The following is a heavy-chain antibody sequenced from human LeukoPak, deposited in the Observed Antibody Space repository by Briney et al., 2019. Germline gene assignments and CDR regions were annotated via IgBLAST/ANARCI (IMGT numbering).Heavy chain of an antibody. D-gene: IGHD3-22*01. CDR2: IYSGGST. Sequence: GGSLRLSCAASGFTVSSNYMSWVRQAPGKGLEWVSVIYSGGSTYYADSVKGRFTISRDNPKNTLYLQMNSLRAEDTAVYYCAREDVDYDSSGYVYWGQGTLVTVSS. CDR3: AREDVDYDSSGYVY. V-gene: IGHV3-53*01. CDR1: GFTVSSNY. J-gene: IGHJ4*02.